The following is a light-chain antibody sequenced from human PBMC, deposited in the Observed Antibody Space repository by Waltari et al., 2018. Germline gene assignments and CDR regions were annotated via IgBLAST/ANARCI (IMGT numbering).Light chain of an antibody. CDR2: AAS. Sequence: ASVGDRVTITCRASQSISSYLNWYQQKPGKAPKLLIYAASSLQSGVPSRFSGSGSGTDFTLTISSLQPEDFATYYCQQSYSTPPYTFGQGTKLEIK. V-gene: IGKV1-39*01. CDR1: QSISSY. CDR3: QQSYSTPPYT. J-gene: IGKJ2*01.